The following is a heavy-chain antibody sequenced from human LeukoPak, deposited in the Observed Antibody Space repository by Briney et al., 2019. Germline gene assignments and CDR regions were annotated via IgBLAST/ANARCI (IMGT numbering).Heavy chain of an antibody. V-gene: IGHV3-48*02. D-gene: IGHD5-24*01. CDR3: ARDPAMAALFDG. CDR1: GFTFTFYS. Sequence: GGSLRLSFAASGFTFTFYSMNWVRQAPGKGPELSSYIRSGSGTIYYADSVKGRFTLSRDNAKNSLYLQMNSLRDEDTAVYYCARDPAMAALFDGWGQGTLVTVSS. J-gene: IGHJ4*02. CDR2: IRSGSGTI.